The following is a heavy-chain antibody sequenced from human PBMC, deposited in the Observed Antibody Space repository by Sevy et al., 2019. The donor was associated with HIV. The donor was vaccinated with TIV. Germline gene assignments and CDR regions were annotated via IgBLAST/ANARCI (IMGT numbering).Heavy chain of an antibody. CDR1: GYTFTGYY. V-gene: IGHV1-2*02. CDR3: ARDREYYYDSSGYYYAAAFDI. J-gene: IGHJ3*02. D-gene: IGHD3-22*01. Sequence: ASVKVSCKASGYTFTGYYMHWVRQAPGQGLEWMGWINPNSGGTNYAQKFQGRVTMTRDTSISTAYMELSRLRSDDTAVYCCARDREYYYDSSGYYYAAAFDIWGQGTMVTVSS. CDR2: INPNSGGT.